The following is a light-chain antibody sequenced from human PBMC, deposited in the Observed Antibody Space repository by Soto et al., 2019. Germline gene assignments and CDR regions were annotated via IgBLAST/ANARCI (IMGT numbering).Light chain of an antibody. J-gene: IGLJ1*01. V-gene: IGLV1-40*01. CDR3: QSYDNSLSAYV. CDR1: SSNIGADND. Sequence: QPVLTQPPSVSGAPGQRVTISCTGSSSNIGADNDVHWYQQLPGTAPKLVIYVNNNRPSGVPDRFSGSKSGTSASLAITGLQAEDEADYYCQSYDNSLSAYVFGTGTKVTVL. CDR2: VNN.